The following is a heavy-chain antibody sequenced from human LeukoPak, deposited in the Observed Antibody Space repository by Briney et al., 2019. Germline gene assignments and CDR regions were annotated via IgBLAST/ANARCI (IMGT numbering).Heavy chain of an antibody. Sequence: GGSLRLSCAASGFTFSSYAMSWVRQGPGKGLEWVPAISGSGGSTYYADSVKGRFTISRDNSKNTLYLQMNSLRAEDTAVYYCAKDRGAAAGRAVFDYWGQGTLVTVSS. V-gene: IGHV3-23*01. J-gene: IGHJ4*02. D-gene: IGHD6-13*01. CDR2: ISGSGGST. CDR3: AKDRGAAAGRAVFDY. CDR1: GFTFSSYA.